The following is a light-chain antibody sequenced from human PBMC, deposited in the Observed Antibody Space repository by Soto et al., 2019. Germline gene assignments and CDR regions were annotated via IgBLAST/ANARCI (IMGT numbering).Light chain of an antibody. V-gene: IGKV1-39*01. CDR1: QDIGNY. CDR2: GAS. J-gene: IGKJ5*01. CDR3: QQTYSSPIT. Sequence: DIQMTQSPSSLAASVGDRVTIPCRASQDIGNYLNWYQQKPGKAPQLLIYGASSLQSGVPSRFSGSGSGTDFTLTISRLQPEDFATYSCQQTYSSPITFGPGTRLDIK.